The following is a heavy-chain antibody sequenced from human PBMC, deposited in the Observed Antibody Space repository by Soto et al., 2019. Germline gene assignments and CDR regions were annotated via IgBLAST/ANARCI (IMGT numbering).Heavy chain of an antibody. CDR1: GGSISSSIYY. V-gene: IGHV4-39*01. CDR3: ARSMYCSVGSCYHARNWFDP. J-gene: IGHJ5*02. CDR2: IYYSGGT. D-gene: IGHD2-15*01. Sequence: SETLSLTCTVSGGSISSSIYYWAWIRQPPGKGLEWIGIIYYSGGTYYNPSLKSRVTISVDTSKNQFSLKLSSVTAADTAVYYCARSMYCSVGSCYHARNWFDPWGQGTLVTVSS.